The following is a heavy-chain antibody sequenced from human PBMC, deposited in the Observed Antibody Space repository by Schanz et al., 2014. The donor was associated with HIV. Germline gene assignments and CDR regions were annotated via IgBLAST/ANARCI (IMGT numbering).Heavy chain of an antibody. V-gene: IGHV3-33*01. CDR2: IWYDGTDK. CDR1: GFTFTSFG. CDR3: ARGGLQWHPEWFDY. Sequence: QAQLVESGGGVVQPGRSLRLSCAASGFTFTSFGMHWVRQAPGKGLEWVAVIWYDGTDKYYAGSVKGRFTISRDNSKNTLYLQMNSLRAEDTAVYYCARGGLQWHPEWFDYWGQGTLVSVSS. J-gene: IGHJ4*02. D-gene: IGHD4-4*01.